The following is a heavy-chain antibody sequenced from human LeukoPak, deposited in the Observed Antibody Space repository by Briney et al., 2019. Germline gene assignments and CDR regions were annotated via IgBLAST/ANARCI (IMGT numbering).Heavy chain of an antibody. CDR3: SKDRTTSGGAERY. CDR2: ISGSGGGT. Sequence: GGSLRLSCAASGFTSSSYAMSWVRQAPGKGLEWVSGISGSGGGTYYADSVKGRFTISRDNSKSTLYLQMNSLRAEDTAIYYCSKDRTTSGGAERYWGQGTLVTVSA. CDR1: GFTSSSYA. D-gene: IGHD3-10*01. V-gene: IGHV3-23*01. J-gene: IGHJ4*02.